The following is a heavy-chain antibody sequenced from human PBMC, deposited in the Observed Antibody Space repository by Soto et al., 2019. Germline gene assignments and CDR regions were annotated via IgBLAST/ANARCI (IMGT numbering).Heavy chain of an antibody. J-gene: IGHJ6*02. CDR1: GFTFSSYA. CDR2: ISGSGGNT. Sequence: EVQLLESGGGLVQPGGSLRLSCAASGFTFSSYALSWVRQAPGKGLEWVSAISGSGGNTYYADSVKGRFTISRDNSKNTVYLQVTRLRAEDTAVYYCAGYSSSTGAYYYYGMDVWGQGNTVNVSS. V-gene: IGHV3-23*01. CDR3: AGYSSSTGAYYYYGMDV. D-gene: IGHD6-13*01.